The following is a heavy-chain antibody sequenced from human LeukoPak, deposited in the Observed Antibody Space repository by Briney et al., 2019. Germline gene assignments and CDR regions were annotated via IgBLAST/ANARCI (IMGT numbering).Heavy chain of an antibody. Sequence: GGSLRLSCAASGFTFSDYHMSWIRQAPGKGLEWVSYISSSGSTIYYADSVKGRFTISRDNPKNSLYLQMNSLRAEDTAVYYCARYGVVAAIDYWGQGTLVTVSS. V-gene: IGHV3-11*01. CDR3: ARYGVVAAIDY. CDR2: ISSSGSTI. CDR1: GFTFSDYH. D-gene: IGHD2-15*01. J-gene: IGHJ4*02.